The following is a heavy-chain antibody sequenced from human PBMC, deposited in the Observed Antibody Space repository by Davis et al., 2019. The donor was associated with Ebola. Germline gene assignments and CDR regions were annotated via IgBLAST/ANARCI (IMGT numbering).Heavy chain of an antibody. Sequence: PSETLSLTCTVSGVSISSGDYYWSWIRQSPGTGLEWLGYVHHTGITYYNPSLKSRLSISVDTSNNHFSLGLTSVTAADTAVYFCARDSFYTDNSGYAVAYNWFDPWGQGTQVTVSS. CDR2: VHHTGIT. V-gene: IGHV4-30-4*01. D-gene: IGHD3-22*01. J-gene: IGHJ5*02. CDR1: GVSISSGDYY. CDR3: ARDSFYTDNSGYAVAYNWFDP.